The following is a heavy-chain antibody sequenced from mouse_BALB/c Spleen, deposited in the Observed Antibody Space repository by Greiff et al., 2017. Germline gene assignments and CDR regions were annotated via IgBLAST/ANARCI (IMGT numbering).Heavy chain of an antibody. V-gene: IGHV3-2*02. CDR1: GYSITSDYA. CDR3: ARGGVYGSSHWFAY. D-gene: IGHD1-1*01. CDR2: ISYSGST. Sequence: EVHLVESGPGLVKPSQSLSLTCTVTGYSITSDYAWNWLRQFPGNKLEWMGYISYSGSTSYNPSLKSRISITRDTSKNQFFLQLNSVTTEDTATYYCARGGVYGSSHWFAYWGQGTLVTVSA. J-gene: IGHJ3*01.